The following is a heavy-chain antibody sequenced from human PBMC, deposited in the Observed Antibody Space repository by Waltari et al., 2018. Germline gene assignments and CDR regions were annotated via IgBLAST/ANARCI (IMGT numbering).Heavy chain of an antibody. Sequence: QVQLQESGPGLVKPSETLSLTCAVSGYSISSGYYWGWFRQPPGKGLEWNGSIYHSGSTYYNPSLKSRVTISVDTSKNQFSLKLSSVTAADTAVYDCARRGYSGYDFDYWGQGTLVTVSS. J-gene: IGHJ4*02. V-gene: IGHV4-38-2*01. CDR3: ARRGYSGYDFDY. CDR1: GYSISSGYY. D-gene: IGHD5-12*01. CDR2: IYHSGST.